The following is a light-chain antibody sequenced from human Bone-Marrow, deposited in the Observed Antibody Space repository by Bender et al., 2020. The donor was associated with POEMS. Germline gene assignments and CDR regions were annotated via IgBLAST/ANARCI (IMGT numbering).Light chain of an antibody. CDR1: SFPRRY. V-gene: IGLV3-10*01. CDR2: EDS. CDR3: FSTDGSANHPV. Sequence: SYELTQPPSVSVSPGQTARITCSGDSFPRRYAFWYQQKSGQAPVLVIHEDSERPSGIPGGFSGSSSGTMATLTISGAQVDDEADYYWFSTDGSANHPVFGGGTRLTVL. J-gene: IGLJ3*02.